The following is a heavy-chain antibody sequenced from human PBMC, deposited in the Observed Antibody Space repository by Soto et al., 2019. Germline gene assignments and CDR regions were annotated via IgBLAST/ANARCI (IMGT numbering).Heavy chain of an antibody. CDR2: IWYDGSNK. V-gene: IGHV3-33*01. CDR1: GFTFSSYG. CDR3: ARGYYDSSGYYYPAAFDI. J-gene: IGHJ3*02. D-gene: IGHD3-22*01. Sequence: GGSLRLSCAASGFTFSSYGMHWVRQAPGEGLEWVAVIWYDGSNKYYADSVKGRFTISRDNSKNTLYLQMNSLRAEDTAVYYCARGYYDSSGYYYPAAFDIWGQGTMVTVSS.